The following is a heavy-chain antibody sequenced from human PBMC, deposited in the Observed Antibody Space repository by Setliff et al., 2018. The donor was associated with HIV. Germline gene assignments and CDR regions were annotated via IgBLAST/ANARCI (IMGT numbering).Heavy chain of an antibody. D-gene: IGHD3-22*01. J-gene: IGHJ4*02. CDR1: SGSISSSTYY. CDR3: ARDPQYFDTSGHYSWFYFDY. CDR2: IYYSGST. V-gene: IGHV4-39*07. Sequence: KTSETLSLTCTVSSGSISSSTYYWGWIRQPPGKGLEWIGSIYYSGSTYYNPSLKSRVTISVDTSKNQFSLKLTSVTAADTAVYFCARDPQYFDTSGHYSWFYFDYWGQGTLVTVSS.